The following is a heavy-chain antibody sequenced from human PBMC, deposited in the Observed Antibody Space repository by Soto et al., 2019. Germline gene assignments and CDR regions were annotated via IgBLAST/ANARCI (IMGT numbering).Heavy chain of an antibody. CDR3: ARSLFMVAPDNEPFDY. V-gene: IGHV3-23*01. D-gene: IGHD5-12*01. CDR2: ISGGGNDR. J-gene: IGHJ4*02. CDR1: GFPFSSYA. Sequence: VQLLESGGSTVQPGGSLTLSCAASGFPFSSYAMSLVRQTPEKGLEWVAGISGGGNDRYYADFVQGRFTFSRDNSRNILYLQMNSLRAEDTAMYYCARSLFMVAPDNEPFDYWGQGTLVTVSS.